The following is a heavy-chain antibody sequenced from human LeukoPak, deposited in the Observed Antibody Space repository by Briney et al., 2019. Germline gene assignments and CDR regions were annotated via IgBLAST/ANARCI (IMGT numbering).Heavy chain of an antibody. Sequence: SVKVSCKASGGTFSSYAISWVRQAPGQGLEWMGGIIPIFGTANYAQKFQGRVTITTDESTSTAYMELSSLRSEDTAVDYCARDFRGSGSYYNPQFDYWGQGTLVTVSP. CDR2: IIPIFGTA. V-gene: IGHV1-69*05. J-gene: IGHJ4*02. CDR3: ARDFRGSGSYYNPQFDY. D-gene: IGHD3-10*01. CDR1: GGTFSSYA.